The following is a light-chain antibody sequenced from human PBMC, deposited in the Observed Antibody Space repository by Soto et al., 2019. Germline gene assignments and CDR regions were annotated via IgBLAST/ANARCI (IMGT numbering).Light chain of an antibody. CDR2: DDN. CDR3: AAWDDSLNGYV. CDR1: SSNIGGNS. V-gene: IGLV1-51*01. Sequence: QSVLTQPPSVSAAPGQKVTISCSGSSSNIGGNSVSWYQQLPGTAPKLLIYDDNKRPSGIPDRFSGSKSVTSASLAISGLQSEDEADYYCAAWDDSLNGYVFGTGTKVTVL. J-gene: IGLJ1*01.